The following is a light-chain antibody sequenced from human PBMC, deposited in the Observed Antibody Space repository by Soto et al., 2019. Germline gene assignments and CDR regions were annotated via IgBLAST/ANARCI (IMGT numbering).Light chain of an antibody. CDR1: QSGRSD. J-gene: IGKJ1*01. CDR3: LQHYSYPQT. V-gene: IGKV1-17*01. CDR2: AVS. Sequence: DFHLPQSQSSLSASVGDGVPITCRAIQSGRSDVVWYQQKPGKAPRRLIYAVSRLQSGVPSSSGGSGSGTEFSLTISSQHPDDVVTYYWLQHYSYPQTFGQGTKVDI.